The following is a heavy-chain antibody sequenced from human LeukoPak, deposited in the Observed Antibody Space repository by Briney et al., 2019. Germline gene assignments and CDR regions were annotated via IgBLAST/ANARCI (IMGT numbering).Heavy chain of an antibody. D-gene: IGHD3-22*01. Sequence: GSPGLFFGASGFNFSIFWKHLGPQTPGKGLVWVSHINSDGSYTTYADSVKGRFTISRDNAKNTLYLQMNSLRAEDTAVYYCARDSSYSTAIWGQGTMVTVSS. CDR3: ARDSSYSTAI. CDR2: INSDGSYT. V-gene: IGHV3-74*01. J-gene: IGHJ3*02. CDR1: GFNFSIFW.